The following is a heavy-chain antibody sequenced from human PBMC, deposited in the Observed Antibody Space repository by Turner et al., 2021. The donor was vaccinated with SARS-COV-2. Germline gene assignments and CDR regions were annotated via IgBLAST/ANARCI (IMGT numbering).Heavy chain of an antibody. CDR3: ARVGTKGSTEQ. D-gene: IGHD1-1*01. V-gene: IGHV3-30-3*01. CDR1: GFTGSNYA. Sequence: QVQLVESGGGVVPPGRSLRVSCAGTGFTGSNYAMHWVRQAPGKGLEWVAVISYDGSNKYYADSVKGRFTISRDNSKNSLYLQMNSLRAEDTAVYYCARVGTKGSTEQWGQGTLVTVSS. CDR2: ISYDGSNK. J-gene: IGHJ4*02.